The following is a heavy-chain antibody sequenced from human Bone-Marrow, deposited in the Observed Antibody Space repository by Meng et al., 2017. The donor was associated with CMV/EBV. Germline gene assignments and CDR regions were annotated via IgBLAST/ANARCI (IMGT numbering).Heavy chain of an antibody. J-gene: IGHJ3*02. Sequence: ASVKVSCKASGYRFTDFHMHWVRQAPGQGLEWMGWINSNSGATNYAQKFQGRVIMTRDTSITTAYLELPSLRPDDTAVYFCARALGLRLGGAFDIWGQGTMVTVSS. CDR1: GYRFTDFH. D-gene: IGHD5-12*01. CDR2: INSNSGAT. CDR3: ARALGLRLGGAFDI. V-gene: IGHV1-2*02.